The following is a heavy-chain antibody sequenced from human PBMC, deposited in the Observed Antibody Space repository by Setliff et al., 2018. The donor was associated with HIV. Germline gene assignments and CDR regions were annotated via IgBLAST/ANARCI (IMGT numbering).Heavy chain of an antibody. CDR1: GGSLSGYY. CDR2: INRIGRT. J-gene: IGHJ6*03. D-gene: IGHD2-15*01. V-gene: IGHV4-34*01. Sequence: SETMSLTGAVDGGSLSGYYWNWIRQPPGKGLEWVGDINRIGRTSYNPSLKSRVTITLDTSKKQFSLKPSSVTTADTAVYYCARARHFTDGRCYPHYSYYHYMDVWAKGTTVTVSS. CDR3: ARARHFTDGRCYPHYSYYHYMDV.